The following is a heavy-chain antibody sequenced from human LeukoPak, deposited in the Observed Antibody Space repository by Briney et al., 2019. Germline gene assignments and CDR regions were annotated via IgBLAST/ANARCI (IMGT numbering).Heavy chain of an antibody. Sequence: GASVKVSCKASGYTFTDYYIHWVRQAPGQGLEWMGWINPNSDGTNYAQQFQGRVTMTWDTSISTAYMALSSLRSDDTAVFYCARTPLGGHFYMDVWGKGTAVIVSS. V-gene: IGHV1-2*02. CDR1: GYTFTDYY. D-gene: IGHD2-15*01. J-gene: IGHJ6*03. CDR2: INPNSDGT. CDR3: ARTPLGGHFYMDV.